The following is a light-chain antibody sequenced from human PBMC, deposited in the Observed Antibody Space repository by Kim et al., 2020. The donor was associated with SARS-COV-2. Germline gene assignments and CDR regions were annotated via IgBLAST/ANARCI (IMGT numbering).Light chain of an antibody. Sequence: GQRVSISCSGSGSNLGSNHVYWYQQFPGTAPKLLIYRTHPRPSGVPDRFSASKSGTSASLAISALRSEDEADYHCASWDDSLSAWVFGGGTQLTVL. V-gene: IGLV1-47*01. J-gene: IGLJ3*02. CDR1: GSNLGSNH. CDR3: ASWDDSLSAWV. CDR2: RTH.